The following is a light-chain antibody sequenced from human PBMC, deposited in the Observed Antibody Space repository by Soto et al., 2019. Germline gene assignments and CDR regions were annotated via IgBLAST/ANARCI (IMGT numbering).Light chain of an antibody. J-gene: IGLJ1*01. V-gene: IGLV2-8*01. CDR2: EVS. CDR1: SSDIGGYDS. CDR3: TSYAGSNNLYV. Sequence: ALTQPPSASGSPGQSVTISCTGTSSDIGGYDSVSWYQQHPGRAPKLMIYEVSKRPSGVPDRFSGSKSANTASLTVSGLQAEDEADYYCTSYAGSNNLYVFGTGTKLTVL.